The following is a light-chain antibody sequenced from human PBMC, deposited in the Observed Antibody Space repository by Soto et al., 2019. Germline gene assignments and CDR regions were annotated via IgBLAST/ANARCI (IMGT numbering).Light chain of an antibody. Sequence: EIVMTQSPATLSVSPGERATLSCRASQSVGSNLAWYQQKTGQAPRLLIYDASTRATGIPARFSGSGSGTEFTLTISSLQSEDFAVYYCQQYNNWPPWTFGQGTKVEIK. CDR1: QSVGSN. J-gene: IGKJ1*01. CDR2: DAS. CDR3: QQYNNWPPWT. V-gene: IGKV3-15*01.